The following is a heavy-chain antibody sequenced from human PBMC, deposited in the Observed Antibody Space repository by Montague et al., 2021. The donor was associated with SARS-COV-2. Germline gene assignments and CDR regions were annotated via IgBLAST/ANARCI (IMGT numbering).Heavy chain of an antibody. CDR3: ARDNYGDWGYYGLDV. D-gene: IGHD4-17*01. V-gene: IGHV4-59*01. Sequence: TLSLTCTVSGGSIGTYYWNWIRQSPGKGLEWLGYIYYTGGTKYSPSLKSRVTISMDTSRDQLSLRLKSVTAADTAVYYCARDNYGDWGYYGLDVWGQGTTVIVSS. CDR2: IYYTGGT. CDR1: GGSIGTYY. J-gene: IGHJ6*02.